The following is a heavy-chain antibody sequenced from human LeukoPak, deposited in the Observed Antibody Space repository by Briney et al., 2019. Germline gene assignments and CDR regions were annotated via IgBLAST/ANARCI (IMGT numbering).Heavy chain of an antibody. CDR2: INHSGST. CDR3: ARGRGDYVWGSYRSRYFDY. Sequence: PSQTLSLTCTVSGGSISSGDYYWSWIRQPPGKGLEWIGEINHSGSTNYNPSLKSRVTISVDTSKNQFSLKLSSVTAADTAVYYCARGRGDYVWGSYRSRYFDYWGQGTLVTVSS. J-gene: IGHJ4*02. D-gene: IGHD3-16*02. V-gene: IGHV4-30-4*08. CDR1: GGSISSGDYY.